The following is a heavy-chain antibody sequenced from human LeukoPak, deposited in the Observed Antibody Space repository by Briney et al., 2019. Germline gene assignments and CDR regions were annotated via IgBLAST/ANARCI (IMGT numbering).Heavy chain of an antibody. Sequence: PSETLPLTCTVSGGSLSSYYWSWIRQPPGKGLEWIGYIYYSGSTNYNPSLKSRVTISVDTSKNQFSLKLSSVTAADTAVYYCARSNSGSYGPLNYYYYGMDVWGQGTTVTVSS. CDR2: IYYSGST. J-gene: IGHJ6*02. V-gene: IGHV4-59*01. CDR1: GGSLSSYY. CDR3: ARSNSGSYGPLNYYYYGMDV. D-gene: IGHD1-26*01.